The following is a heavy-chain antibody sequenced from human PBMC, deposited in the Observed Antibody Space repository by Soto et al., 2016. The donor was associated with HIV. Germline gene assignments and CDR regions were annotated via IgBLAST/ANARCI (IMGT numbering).Heavy chain of an antibody. V-gene: IGHV3-66*01. CDR2: IYSGGST. Sequence: EVQLVESGGGLVQPGGSLRLSCAASGFTVSSNYMSWVRQAPGKGLEWVSVIYSGGSTYYADSVKGRFTISRDNSKNTLYLQMNSLRAEDTAVYYCARDRASGYSSGWYYFDYWGQGTLVTVSS. D-gene: IGHD6-19*01. J-gene: IGHJ4*02. CDR1: GFTVSSNY. CDR3: ARDRASGYSSGWYYFDY.